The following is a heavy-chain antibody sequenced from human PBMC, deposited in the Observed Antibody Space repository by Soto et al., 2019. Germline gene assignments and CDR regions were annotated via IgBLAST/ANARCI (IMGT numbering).Heavy chain of an antibody. Sequence: PSETLSLTCTVSGGSISSSSYFWGWIRQPPGKGLEWIGSIYYSGGTYYNPSLKSRVTISVDTSKNQFSLKLSSVTAADTAVYYCARARYSSGHNWFDPWGQGTLVTVSS. CDR3: ARARYSSGHNWFDP. CDR1: GGSISSSSYF. CDR2: IYYSGGT. D-gene: IGHD6-19*01. V-gene: IGHV4-39*01. J-gene: IGHJ5*02.